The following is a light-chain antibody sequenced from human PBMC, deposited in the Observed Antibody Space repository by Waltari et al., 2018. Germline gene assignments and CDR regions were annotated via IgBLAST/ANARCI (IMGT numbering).Light chain of an antibody. CDR2: DAS. V-gene: IGKV1D-16*01. CDR1: QDITNW. J-gene: IGKJ4*01. CDR3: QHYKNYPVT. Sequence: DIQMTQSPSSLSASVGDRVTITCRASQDITNWLAWYQQKPQTTPKSLIYDASTLQSWVPSRFSGSGSGTDFTFTITNLQPEDSATYYCQHYKNYPVTFGGGTKVEIK.